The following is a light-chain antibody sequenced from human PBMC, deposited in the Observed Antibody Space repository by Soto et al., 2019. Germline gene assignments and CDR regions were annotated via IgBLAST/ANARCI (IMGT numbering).Light chain of an antibody. CDR3: SSWDDSLPVV. Sequence: QSVLTQPPSASATPGQRVTISCSGSTSNIGGKSVTWYQQIPGAAPKVVIHSDDQRPSGVPDRFSGSKSGTSASLAINAVRSEDEADYFCSSWDDSLPVVFGGGTKLTVL. CDR2: SDD. V-gene: IGLV1-44*01. CDR1: TSNIGGKS. J-gene: IGLJ2*01.